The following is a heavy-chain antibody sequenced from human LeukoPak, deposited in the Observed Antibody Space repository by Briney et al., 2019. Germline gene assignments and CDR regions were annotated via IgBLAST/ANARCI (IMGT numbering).Heavy chain of an antibody. CDR3: AREGGTVVIGRFDY. J-gene: IGHJ4*02. CDR2: IQTDGGDK. CDR1: GINFRASG. V-gene: IGHV3-30*02. D-gene: IGHD2-2*01. Sequence: GGSLRLSCAASGINFRASGMHCVRQAPGMGLEWVTFIQTDGGDKKYAASVAGRFTISRDNFKNTVYLHMSSLRPDDTALYYCAREGGTVVIGRFDYWGQGTLVTVPS.